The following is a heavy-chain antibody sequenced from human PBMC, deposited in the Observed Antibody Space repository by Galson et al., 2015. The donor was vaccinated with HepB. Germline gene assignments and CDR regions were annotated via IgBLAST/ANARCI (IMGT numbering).Heavy chain of an antibody. CDR3: ARVKIWGGSSWTWSTRYYFDY. CDR2: INHSGST. V-gene: IGHV4-34*01. CDR1: GGSFSGYY. J-gene: IGHJ4*02. D-gene: IGHD6-13*01. Sequence: SETLSLTCAVYGGSFSGYYWSWIRQPPGKGLEWIGEINHSGSTNYNPSLKSRVTISVDTSKNQFSLRLSSVTAADTAVYYCARVKIWGGSSWTWSTRYYFDYWGQGTLVTVSS.